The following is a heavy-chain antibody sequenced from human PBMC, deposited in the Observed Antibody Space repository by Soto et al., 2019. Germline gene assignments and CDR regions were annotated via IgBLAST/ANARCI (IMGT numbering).Heavy chain of an antibody. J-gene: IGHJ4*02. CDR2: ISGGGNDR. V-gene: IGHV3-23*01. D-gene: IGHD3-22*01. CDR1: GFPFSSYA. Sequence: GGSLRLSCAASGFPFSSYAMSWVRQTPEGGLEWVAAISGGGNDRYYADFVQGRFTFSRDNSRNILYLHMNSLRADDTAMYFCARSLFMVAPDSELFDYRGQGTLVT. CDR3: ARSLFMVAPDSELFDY.